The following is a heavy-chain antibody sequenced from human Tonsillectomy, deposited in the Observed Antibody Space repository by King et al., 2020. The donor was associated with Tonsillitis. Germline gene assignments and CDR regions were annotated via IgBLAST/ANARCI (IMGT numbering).Heavy chain of an antibody. Sequence: QLVQSGAEVKKPGASVKVSCKASGYTFTNYDINRVRQATGQGLEWMGWMNPNSGNTGYAQKFQGRVTMTRNTSISTAYMELSSLRSEDTAVYYCARARGRGLQRLFDYWGQGTLVTVSS. D-gene: IGHD5-24*01. V-gene: IGHV1-8*01. CDR1: GYTFTNYD. CDR3: ARARGRGLQRLFDY. CDR2: MNPNSGNT. J-gene: IGHJ4*02.